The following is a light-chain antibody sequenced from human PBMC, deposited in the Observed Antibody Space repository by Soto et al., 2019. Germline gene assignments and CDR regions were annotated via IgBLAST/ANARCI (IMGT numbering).Light chain of an antibody. CDR1: QSVSSN. CDR2: GAS. CDR3: QQYNNWPWT. J-gene: IGKJ3*01. Sequence: EIVMTQSPATLSVSPGERATLSCRASQSVSSNSAWYQQKPGQAPRLLIYGASTRATGIPARFSGSGSGTDFTLTISSLQSGDFAVYYCQQYNNWPWTFGPGTKVDIK. V-gene: IGKV3-15*01.